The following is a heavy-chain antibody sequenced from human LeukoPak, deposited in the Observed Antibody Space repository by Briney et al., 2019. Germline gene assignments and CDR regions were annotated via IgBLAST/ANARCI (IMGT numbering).Heavy chain of an antibody. J-gene: IGHJ4*02. CDR2: IHPDESAI. CDR1: GFTFSSYA. V-gene: IGHV3-7*01. D-gene: IGHD1-1*01. CDR3: AKLLDYGTTYDH. Sequence: GGSLRLSCAASGFTFSSYAMSWVRQAPGQGLEWVASIHPDESAIFYLASVMGRFTISRDNARNLLFLQMNTLRADDTAVYYCAKLLDYGTTYDHWGQGALVTVSS.